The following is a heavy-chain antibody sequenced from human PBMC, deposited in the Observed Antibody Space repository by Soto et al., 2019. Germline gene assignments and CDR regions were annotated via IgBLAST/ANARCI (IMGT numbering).Heavy chain of an antibody. CDR3: ARDREYYYDSSGNYYYHYGMDV. D-gene: IGHD3-22*01. Sequence: QVQLVESGAEVKKPGASVKVSCKASGYTFTNYGISWVRQAPGQGLEWMGWISGYNGDRKYAQKFQGRVPMTTDTHTNTAYMDLRSLRSDDTAVYYCARDREYYYDSSGNYYYHYGMDVWGQWTTVTVS. J-gene: IGHJ6*02. CDR2: ISGYNGDR. V-gene: IGHV1-18*04. CDR1: GYTFTNYG.